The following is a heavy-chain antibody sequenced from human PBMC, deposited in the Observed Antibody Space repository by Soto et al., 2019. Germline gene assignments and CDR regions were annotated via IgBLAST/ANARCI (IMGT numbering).Heavy chain of an antibody. D-gene: IGHD6-13*01. J-gene: IGHJ5*02. Sequence: QVQLVESGGGVVQPGRSLRLSCAASGFTFSSYAMHWVRQAPGKGLEWVAFISYDVSNKYYADSVKGRFTISRDNSKNTLYLQMNSLRAEDTAVYYGARDLGSSGYVTWFDPWGQGTPVTVSS. V-gene: IGHV3-30-3*01. CDR2: ISYDVSNK. CDR3: ARDLGSSGYVTWFDP. CDR1: GFTFSSYA.